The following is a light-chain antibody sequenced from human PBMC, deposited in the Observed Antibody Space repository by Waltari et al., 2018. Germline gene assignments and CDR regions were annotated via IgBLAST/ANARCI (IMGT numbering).Light chain of an antibody. CDR3: QQYSATPPT. V-gene: IGKV4-1*01. Sequence: DIVMTQSPDSLAGSLGERATINLNSSQRVISSFNNKNYLTWFQQKAGEPPKLLIYWASTRESGVPDRFSGSGSGTDFTLTISGLQAEDVAVYYCQQYSATPPTFGQGTKVEIK. J-gene: IGKJ1*01. CDR1: QRVISSFNNKNY. CDR2: WAS.